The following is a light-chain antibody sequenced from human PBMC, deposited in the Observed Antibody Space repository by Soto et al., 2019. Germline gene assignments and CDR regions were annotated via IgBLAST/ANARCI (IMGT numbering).Light chain of an antibody. Sequence: EIVLTQSPGTLSLSPGERATLSCRASQSVSSSYFAWYQQKPGKAPRLLIYGASSRTTGIPDRFSGSGSGTDFTLTISRLEPEDFAVYYCQQYGSSRTFGQGTKVEIK. CDR1: QSVSSSY. V-gene: IGKV3-20*01. CDR3: QQYGSSRT. J-gene: IGKJ1*01. CDR2: GAS.